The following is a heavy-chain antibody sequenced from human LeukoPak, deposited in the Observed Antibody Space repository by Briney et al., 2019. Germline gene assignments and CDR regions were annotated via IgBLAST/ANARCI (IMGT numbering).Heavy chain of an antibody. V-gene: IGHV1-69*13. J-gene: IGHJ5*02. Sequence: SVKVSCKASGGTFSSYAISWVRQAPGQGLEWMGGIIPIFGTANYAQKFQGRVTITADESTSTAYMELSSLRSEDTAVYYCARDRQLRGARIYWFDPWGQGTLVTVSS. CDR2: IIPIFGTA. CDR3: ARDRQLRGARIYWFDP. D-gene: IGHD1-26*01. CDR1: GGTFSSYA.